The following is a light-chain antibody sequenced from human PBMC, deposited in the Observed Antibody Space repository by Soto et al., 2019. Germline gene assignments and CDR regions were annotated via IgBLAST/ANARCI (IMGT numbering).Light chain of an antibody. J-gene: IGKJ1*01. V-gene: IGKV3-20*01. CDR3: QQYGGSPRT. CDR2: GAS. Sequence: EIVLTQSPGTLSLSPGERATLSCRASQSVSSSYSAWYQQKPGQAPRLLIYGASSRATGIPDRFSGSGSGTDFTLTISRLEPEDFAVYYCQQYGGSPRTFGQGTKVEIK. CDR1: QSVSSSY.